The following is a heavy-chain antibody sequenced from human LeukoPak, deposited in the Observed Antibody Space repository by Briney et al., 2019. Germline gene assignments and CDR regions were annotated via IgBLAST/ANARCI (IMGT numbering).Heavy chain of an antibody. J-gene: IGHJ6*02. CDR3: ARGGPDFWSDYRLYGMDV. CDR1: GGSISSYY. V-gene: IGHV4-59*01. Sequence: SETLSLTCTVSGGSISSYYWSWIRQPPGKGLEWIGYIYYSGSTNYNPSLKSRVTISVDTSKNQFSLKLSSVTAADTAVYYCARGGPDFWSDYRLYGMDVWGQGTTVTVSS. CDR2: IYYSGST. D-gene: IGHD3-3*01.